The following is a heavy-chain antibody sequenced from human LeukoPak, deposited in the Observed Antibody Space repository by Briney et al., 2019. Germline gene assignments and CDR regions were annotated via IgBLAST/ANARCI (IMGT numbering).Heavy chain of an antibody. V-gene: IGHV3-53*01. J-gene: IGHJ4*02. CDR2: IYSGGST. D-gene: IGHD2-2*01. CDR1: GFTFSAHY. CDR3: ARGPIVVVPAAMRRGDDEDY. Sequence: PGGSLRLSCAASGFTFSAHYLDWVRQAPGKGLEWVSVIYSGGSTYYADSVKGRFTISRDNSKNTLYLQMNSLRAEDTAVYYCARGPIVVVPAAMRRGDDEDYWGQGTLVTVSS.